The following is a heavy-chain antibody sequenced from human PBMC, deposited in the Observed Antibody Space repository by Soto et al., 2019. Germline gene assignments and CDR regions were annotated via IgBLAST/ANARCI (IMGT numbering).Heavy chain of an antibody. CDR2: INHSGST. J-gene: IGHJ6*03. CDR1: GGSFIGYY. V-gene: IGHV4-34*01. CDR3: ARLSIVATMHYYYYMDV. Sequence: PLEILSLTCAVYGGSFIGYYWSWIRQPPGKGLEWIGEINHSGSTNYNPSLKSRVTISVDTSKNQFSLKLSSVTAADTAVYYCARLSIVATMHYYYYMDVWGKGTTVTVSS. D-gene: IGHD5-12*01.